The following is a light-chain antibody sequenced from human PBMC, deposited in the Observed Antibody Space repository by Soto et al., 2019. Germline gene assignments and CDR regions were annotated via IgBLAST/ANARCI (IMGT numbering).Light chain of an antibody. V-gene: IGLV4-69*01. CDR3: QTWAGTGFSVV. Sequence: QSVLTQSPSASASLGASVKFTCTLSSGHSSYAIAWHQQQPEKGPRFLMKLNSDGSHNKGDGIPDRFSGSSSGAERYLTIPSLQSEDEADYYCQTWAGTGFSVVFGGGTKLTVL. CDR2: LNSDGSH. CDR1: SGHSSYA. J-gene: IGLJ2*01.